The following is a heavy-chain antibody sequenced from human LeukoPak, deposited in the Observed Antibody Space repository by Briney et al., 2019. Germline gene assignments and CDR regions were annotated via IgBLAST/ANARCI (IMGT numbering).Heavy chain of an antibody. J-gene: IGHJ3*02. Sequence: SESLSLTRTVSGGSINKYYWSWIRQPAGKGLEGIGRIYTRGSTNYNPSLKSRGTMSVDTSKNQFSLKLSSVTAADTAVYYCARGRYCSADICSGGDAFDIWGQGTMVSVSS. CDR1: GGSINKYY. D-gene: IGHD2-15*01. CDR3: ARGRYCSADICSGGDAFDI. CDR2: IYTRGST. V-gene: IGHV4-4*07.